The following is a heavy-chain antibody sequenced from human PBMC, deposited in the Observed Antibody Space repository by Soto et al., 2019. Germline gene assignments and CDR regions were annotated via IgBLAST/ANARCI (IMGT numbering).Heavy chain of an antibody. Sequence: VGSLRLSCAASGFTFSSYAMSWVRQAPGKGLEWVSAISGSGGSTYYADSVKGRFTISRDNSKNTLYLQMNSLRAEDTAVYYCAKDYTSGYYSYYFDYWGQGTLVTVSS. V-gene: IGHV3-23*01. J-gene: IGHJ4*02. CDR3: AKDYTSGYYSYYFDY. D-gene: IGHD3-22*01. CDR1: GFTFSSYA. CDR2: ISGSGGST.